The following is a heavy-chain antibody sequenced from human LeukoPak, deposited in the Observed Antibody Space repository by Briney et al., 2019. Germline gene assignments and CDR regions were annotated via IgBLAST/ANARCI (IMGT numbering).Heavy chain of an antibody. CDR1: GFTFSSYA. J-gene: IGHJ4*02. CDR3: AKGSSGSYFGNFDY. CDR2: ISGSGGST. D-gene: IGHD1-26*01. V-gene: IGHV3-23*01. Sequence: GGSLRLSCAASGFTFSSYAMSWVRQAPGKGLEGVSAISGSGGSTYYADSVKGRFTISRDNSKNTLYLQMNSLRAEDTAVYYCAKGSSGSYFGNFDYWGQGTLVTVSS.